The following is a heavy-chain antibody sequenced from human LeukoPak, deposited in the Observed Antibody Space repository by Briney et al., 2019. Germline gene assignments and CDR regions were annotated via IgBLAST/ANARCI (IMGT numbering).Heavy chain of an antibody. Sequence: SSETLSLTCAVCGGSFSGYYWSWIRQPPGKGLEWIGEINHSGSTSYNPSLKSRVSISVDTSKNQFSLKLSSVTAADTAVYYCARGRGDIVVVPAAIRREAKSFHTKGKPRVSSPQNWFDPWGQGTLVTVSS. D-gene: IGHD2-2*02. CDR3: ARGRGDIVVVPAAIRREAKSFHTKGKPRVSSPQNWFDP. V-gene: IGHV4-34*01. J-gene: IGHJ5*02. CDR2: INHSGST. CDR1: GGSFSGYY.